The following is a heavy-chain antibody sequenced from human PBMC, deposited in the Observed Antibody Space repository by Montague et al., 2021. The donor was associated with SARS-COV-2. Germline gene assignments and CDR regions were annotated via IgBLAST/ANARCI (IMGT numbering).Heavy chain of an antibody. CDR2: VDYSGLT. Sequence: SETLSLTCTVSRDSISSHNYFWAWIRQPPGKGLEWIGSVDYSGLTFYNPSLESRVTISVDTSKKQFSLKVNSGTAADTAVYYCAKDGEALAWGTFDIWGQGTMVTVSS. D-gene: IGHD3-10*01. V-gene: IGHV4-39*07. CDR1: RDSISSHNYF. J-gene: IGHJ3*02. CDR3: AKDGEALAWGTFDI.